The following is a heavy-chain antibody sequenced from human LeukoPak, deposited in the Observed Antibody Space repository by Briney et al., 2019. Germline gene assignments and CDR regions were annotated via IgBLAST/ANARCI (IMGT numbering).Heavy chain of an antibody. J-gene: IGHJ4*02. V-gene: IGHV5-51*01. CDR2: IYPGDSDT. Sequence: GESLKISCKGSGYSFTTYWIGWVRQMPGKGLDWVGIIYPGDSDTRYSPSFQGQVTISADKSISTAYLQWSSLKASDTAIYYCARRSYYNSGSYSGGDFDFWGQGTLVTVSS. CDR3: ARRSYYNSGSYSGGDFDF. CDR1: GYSFTTYW. D-gene: IGHD3-10*01.